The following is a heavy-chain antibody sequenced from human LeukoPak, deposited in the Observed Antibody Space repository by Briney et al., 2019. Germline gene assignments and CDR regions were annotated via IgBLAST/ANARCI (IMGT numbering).Heavy chain of an antibody. CDR2: INPNNGGT. D-gene: IGHD5-12*01. CDR1: GYTFTGYY. Sequence: ASVKVSFKASGYTFTGYYIHWVRQAPGQGLEWMGWINPNNGGTNYAQKFQGRVTMTRDTSISTAYMELSRLRSDDTAVYYCARDRYTGYNDFDHWGQGNLVTVSS. V-gene: IGHV1-2*02. CDR3: ARDRYTGYNDFDH. J-gene: IGHJ4*02.